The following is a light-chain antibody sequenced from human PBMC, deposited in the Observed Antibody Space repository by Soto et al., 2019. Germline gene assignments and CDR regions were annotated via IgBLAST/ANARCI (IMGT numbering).Light chain of an antibody. CDR2: EVG. Sequence: QSVLTQPASVSGSPGQSITISCTGTSSDVGAYNYVSWYQQYPGKAPNLLIYEVGKRPSGVSNRFSGSKSGDTASLTISGLQAEDEADYYCSTYSSSTPLHVFGTGTKLTVL. CDR1: SSDVGAYNY. CDR3: STYSSSTPLHV. J-gene: IGLJ1*01. V-gene: IGLV2-14*01.